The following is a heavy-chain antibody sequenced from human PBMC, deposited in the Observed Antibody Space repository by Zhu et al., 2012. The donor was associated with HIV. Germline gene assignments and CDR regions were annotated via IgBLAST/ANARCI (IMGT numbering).Heavy chain of an antibody. CDR1: GGSISSYY. J-gene: IGHJ6*02. CDR3: ARDRGIAVAGSYYYGMDV. CDR2: IYTSGST. V-gene: IGHV4-4*09. Sequence: QVQLQESGPGLVKPSETLSLTCTVSGGSISSYYWSWIRQPPGKGLEWIGYIYTSGSTNYNPSLKSRVTIPVDTSKNQFSLKLSSVTAADTAVYYCARDRGIAVAGSYYYGMDVWDQGP. D-gene: IGHD6-19*01.